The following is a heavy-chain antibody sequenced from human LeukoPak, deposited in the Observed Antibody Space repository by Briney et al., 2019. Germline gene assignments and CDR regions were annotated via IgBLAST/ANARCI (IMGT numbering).Heavy chain of an antibody. J-gene: IGHJ4*02. D-gene: IGHD6-19*01. CDR3: ARLHSSGWYYFDY. Sequence: RASVTVSCTASGYTFTSYAMNWVRQAPGQGLEWMGWINTNTGNPTYAQGFTGRFVFSLDTSVSTAYLQISSLKAEDTAVYYCARLHSSGWYYFDYWGQGTLVTVSS. CDR1: GYTFTSYA. V-gene: IGHV7-4-1*02. CDR2: INTNTGNP.